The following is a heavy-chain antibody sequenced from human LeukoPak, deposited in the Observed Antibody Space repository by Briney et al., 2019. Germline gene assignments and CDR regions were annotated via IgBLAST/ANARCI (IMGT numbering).Heavy chain of an antibody. D-gene: IGHD5-12*01. CDR2: ISYDGTKI. Sequence: PGRSLRLSCVASGFTFSGHGMHWVRQAPGKGLEWVAVISYDGTKIYYADSVKGRFTIFRDDSRSTLYLQMNSLRAEDTAVYYCARDKGYSGYDLLRAFDIWGQGTMVTVSS. V-gene: IGHV3-30*03. CDR3: ARDKGYSGYDLLRAFDI. J-gene: IGHJ3*02. CDR1: GFTFSGHG.